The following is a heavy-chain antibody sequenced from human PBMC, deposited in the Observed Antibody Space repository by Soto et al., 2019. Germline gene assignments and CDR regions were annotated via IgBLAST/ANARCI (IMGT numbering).Heavy chain of an antibody. Sequence: PGGSLRLSCAASGFTFGNCAMSWVGQAPGKGLEWVSILSDSGINTYYADSVKGRFTISRDNSKNTLYLQMNSLRAEDTAIYYCARDPETSNWYEGYMDYWGQGVLVTVSS. CDR3: ARDPETSNWYEGYMDY. D-gene: IGHD1-1*01. J-gene: IGHJ4*02. CDR2: LSDSGINT. V-gene: IGHV3-23*01. CDR1: GFTFGNCA.